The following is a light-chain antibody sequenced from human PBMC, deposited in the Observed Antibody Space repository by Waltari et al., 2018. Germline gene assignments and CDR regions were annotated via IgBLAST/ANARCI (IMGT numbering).Light chain of an antibody. Sequence: QAVLPQPSSLSASPGASASPTCTFRSDTNVGIHTISWYQQKPGSPPPYLRRYRSDLDKQQGSGVPSRFSGSKNASANAGILFISGLQSEDEADYYCVIWHSSAWVFGGGTKVTVL. J-gene: IGLJ3*02. CDR3: VIWHSSAWV. CDR2: YRSDLDK. CDR1: SDTNVGIHT. V-gene: IGLV5-45*02.